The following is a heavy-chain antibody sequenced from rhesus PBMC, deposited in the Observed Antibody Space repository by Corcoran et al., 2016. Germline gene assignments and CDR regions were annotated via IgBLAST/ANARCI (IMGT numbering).Heavy chain of an antibody. Sequence: QVQLLRSGAEVGKPVAPVHCFCWVFRIPLVRLGRRLLGQGTGHGVEWMGVIIHVVGITNYAEKVQDRGTITSKNSTRNAYMELSSLGSEDTAVYYYARNGYNGYYGFYSWGQGVLVTVSS. CDR2: IIHVVGIT. CDR3: ARNGYNGYYGFYS. J-gene: IGHJ6*01. V-gene: IGHV1-198*02. CDR1: RIPLVRLG. D-gene: IGHD3-9*01.